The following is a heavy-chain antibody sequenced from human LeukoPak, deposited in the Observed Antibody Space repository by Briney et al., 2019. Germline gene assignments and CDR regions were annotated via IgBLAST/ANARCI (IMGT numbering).Heavy chain of an antibody. J-gene: IGHJ4*02. V-gene: IGHV3-49*03. Sequence: GGSLRLSCTASGFTFNDYALNWFRQAPAKGLEWVGFIRSKGYGGTTKYAASVKGRFTISRDNAKNSLYLQMNSLRAEDTAVYYCARRAYYDSSGYDPFDYWGQGTLVTVSS. CDR3: ARRAYYDSSGYDPFDY. CDR2: IRSKGYGGTT. D-gene: IGHD3-22*01. CDR1: GFTFNDYA.